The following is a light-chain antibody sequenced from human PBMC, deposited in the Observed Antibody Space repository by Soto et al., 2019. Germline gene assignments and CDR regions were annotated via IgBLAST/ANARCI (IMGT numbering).Light chain of an antibody. V-gene: IGLV8-61*01. Sequence: QTVVTQEPSLSVSPGGTVTLTCGLSSGSVSTSHYPSWHQQTPGQAPRTLIYSTDTRSSGVPDRFSGSILGNKAALTITGAQADDECDYSCVLYMGRGISVFGGGTK. CDR3: VLYMGRGISV. J-gene: IGLJ3*02. CDR2: STD. CDR1: SGSVSTSHY.